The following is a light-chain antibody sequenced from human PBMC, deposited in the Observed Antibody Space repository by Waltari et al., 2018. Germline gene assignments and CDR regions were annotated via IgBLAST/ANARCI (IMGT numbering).Light chain of an antibody. CDR3: SSYAVGTTLV. Sequence: QSALTQPASVSGSPGLSGTISCTGSSSDIGNYHFVAWYQQHPGKVPKLVIYDVSHRPAGVSSRFSGSKSGNTASLTISGLQSEDEADYYCSSYAVGTTLVFGGGTKLTVL. CDR1: SSDIGNYHF. V-gene: IGLV2-14*03. J-gene: IGLJ2*01. CDR2: DVS.